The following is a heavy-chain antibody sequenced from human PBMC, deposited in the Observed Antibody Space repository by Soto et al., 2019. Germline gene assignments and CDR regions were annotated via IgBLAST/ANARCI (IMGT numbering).Heavy chain of an antibody. D-gene: IGHD3-10*01. J-gene: IGHJ6*02. CDR1: GGSISSYY. CDR2: IYYSGST. Sequence: SETLSLTCTVSGGSISSYYWSWIRQPPGKGLEWIGYIYYSGSTNYNPSLKSRVTISVDTSKNQFSLKLSSVTAADTAVYYCARGGVYGSWSKPIYYYDGMDVCGQGTTVTGSS. CDR3: ARGGVYGSWSKPIYYYDGMDV. V-gene: IGHV4-59*01.